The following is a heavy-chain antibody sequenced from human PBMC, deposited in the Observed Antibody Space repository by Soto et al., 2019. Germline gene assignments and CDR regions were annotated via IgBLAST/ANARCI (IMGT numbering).Heavy chain of an antibody. J-gene: IGHJ6*02. CDR3: ARRGYYGMDV. CDR1: GGSFSGYY. V-gene: IGHV4-34*01. CDR2: IYYSGST. Sequence: SETLSLTCAVYGGSFSGYYWSWIRQPPGKGLEWIGKIYYSGSTNYNPSLKSRVTISVDTSKNQFSLKLSSVTAADTAVYYCARRGYYGMDVWGQGTTVTVSS.